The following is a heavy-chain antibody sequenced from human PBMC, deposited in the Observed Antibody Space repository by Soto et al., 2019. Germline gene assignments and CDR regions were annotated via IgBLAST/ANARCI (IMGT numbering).Heavy chain of an antibody. CDR3: AGFFGYKYGRVDP. D-gene: IGHD5-18*01. V-gene: IGHV4-34*01. CDR1: GVSFSDYY. J-gene: IGHJ5*02. CDR2: INHSGST. Sequence: SETLFLTCAVYGVSFSDYYWSWLRQPPGKGLEWIGEINHSGSTNYNASLKSRVTISVDTSKIQFSLKLRSVTAADTAMYYCAGFFGYKYGRVDPWGQGTQVTVSS.